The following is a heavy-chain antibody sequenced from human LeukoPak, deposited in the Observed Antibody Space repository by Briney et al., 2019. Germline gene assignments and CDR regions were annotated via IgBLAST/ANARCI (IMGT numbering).Heavy chain of an antibody. J-gene: IGHJ4*02. Sequence: GGSLRLSCAASGFTFSDYYMSWIRQAPGKGLEWVSAISGSGGSTYYADSVKGRFTISRDNSKNTLYLQMNSLRAEDTAVYYCAPSPYYYDSSGYVGDYWGQGTLVTVSS. V-gene: IGHV3-23*01. CDR1: GFTFSDYY. CDR3: APSPYYYDSSGYVGDY. CDR2: ISGSGGST. D-gene: IGHD3-22*01.